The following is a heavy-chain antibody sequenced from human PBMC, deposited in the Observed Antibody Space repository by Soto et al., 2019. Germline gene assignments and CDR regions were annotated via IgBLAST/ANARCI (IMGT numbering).Heavy chain of an antibody. Sequence: ASETLSLTCAVYGGSFSGYYWSWIRQPPGKGLEWIGEINHSGSTNYNPSLKSRVTISVDTSKNQFSLKLSSVTAADTAVYYCARFYCSGGSCYLNWFDPWGQGTLVTVSS. CDR1: GGSFSGYY. CDR2: INHSGST. CDR3: ARFYCSGGSCYLNWFDP. D-gene: IGHD2-15*01. J-gene: IGHJ5*02. V-gene: IGHV4-34*01.